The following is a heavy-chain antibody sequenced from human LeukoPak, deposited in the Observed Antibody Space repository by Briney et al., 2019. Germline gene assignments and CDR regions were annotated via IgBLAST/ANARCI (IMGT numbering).Heavy chain of an antibody. J-gene: IGHJ4*02. CDR2: ISYDGSNK. CDR1: GFTFSSYG. D-gene: IGHD4-23*01. V-gene: IGHV3-30*18. CDR3: ANHYGGNSDY. Sequence: PGGSLRLSCAASGFTFSSYGMHWVRQAPGKGLEWVAVISYDGSNKYYADSVKGRFTISRDNSENTLYLQMNSLRAEDTAVYYCANHYGGNSDYWGQGTLVTVSS.